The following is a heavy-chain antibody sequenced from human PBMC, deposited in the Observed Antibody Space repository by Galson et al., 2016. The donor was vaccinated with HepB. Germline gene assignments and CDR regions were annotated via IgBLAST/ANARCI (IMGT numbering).Heavy chain of an antibody. V-gene: IGHV4-59*04. CDR3: VRDSQINWFYL. D-gene: IGHD3-22*01. CDR2: ISYTGGT. J-gene: IGHJ5*02. CDR1: GFTFSSYY. Sequence: LRLSCAASGFTFSSYYMNWVRQPPGTGLEWIGTISYTGGTSYNPSLKSRVAISVDTTKNHFSLELTSVTAADTAVYFCVRDSQINWFYLWGQGTRVTVSS.